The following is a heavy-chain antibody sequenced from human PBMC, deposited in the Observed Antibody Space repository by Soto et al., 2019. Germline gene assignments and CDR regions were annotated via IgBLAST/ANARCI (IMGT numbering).Heavy chain of an antibody. D-gene: IGHD6-19*01. J-gene: IGHJ5*02. Sequence: SETLSLTCTVSGGSISSYYWSWIRQPPGKGLEWIGYIYYSGSTNYNPSLKSRVTISVDTSKNQFSLKLSSVTAADTAVYYCARFIAVAGTAAADWFDPWGQGTLVTVSS. CDR3: ARFIAVAGTAAADWFDP. CDR2: IYYSGST. CDR1: GGSISSYY. V-gene: IGHV4-59*01.